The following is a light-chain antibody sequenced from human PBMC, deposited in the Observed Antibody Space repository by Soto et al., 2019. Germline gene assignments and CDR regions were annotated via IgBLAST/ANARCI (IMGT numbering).Light chain of an antibody. Sequence: QSALTQPRSVSGSPGQSVTISCTGTNSDVGSYNFVSWYQQYPGKAPKLIIYDVGKRPSGVPDRFSGSKSGNTASLTISGLQVEVEADYSCFSYEVSFPLYVFGTGTK. CDR2: DVG. V-gene: IGLV2-11*01. J-gene: IGLJ1*01. CDR1: NSDVGSYNF. CDR3: FSYEVSFPLYV.